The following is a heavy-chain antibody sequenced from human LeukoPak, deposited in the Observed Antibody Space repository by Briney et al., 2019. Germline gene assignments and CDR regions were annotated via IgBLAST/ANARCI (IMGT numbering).Heavy chain of an antibody. CDR1: GGSISSGDYY. Sequence: PSQTLSLTCTVSGGSISSGDYYWSWIRQHPGKGPEWTGYIYYRGTTYYNPSLRSRIIMSVDTSKNQFSLKVSSVTAADTAVYYCARMTGYYLDSWGRGTVVTVSS. J-gene: IGHJ4*02. V-gene: IGHV4-31*03. CDR3: ARMTGYYLDS. D-gene: IGHD3-9*01. CDR2: IYYRGTT.